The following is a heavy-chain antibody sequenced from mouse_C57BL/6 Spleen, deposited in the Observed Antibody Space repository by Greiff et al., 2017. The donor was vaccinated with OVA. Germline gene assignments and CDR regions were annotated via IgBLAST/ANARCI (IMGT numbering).Heavy chain of an antibody. CDR1: GYTFTSYW. J-gene: IGHJ3*01. CDR2: IYPGSGGT. Sequence: QVQLQQPGAELVKPGASVKMSCKASGYTFTSYWITWVKQRPGQGLEWIGDIYPGSGGTNYNEKFKSKATLTVDTSSSTAYMQLSSLTSEDSAVYYCAVYYGSSWGFAYWGQGTLVTVSA. V-gene: IGHV1-55*01. CDR3: AVYYGSSWGFAY. D-gene: IGHD1-1*01.